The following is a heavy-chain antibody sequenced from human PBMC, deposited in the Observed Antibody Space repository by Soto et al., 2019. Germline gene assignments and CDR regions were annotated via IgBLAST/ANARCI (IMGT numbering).Heavy chain of an antibody. V-gene: IGHV3-30-3*01. D-gene: IGHD2-2*01. Sequence: GGSLRLSCAASGFTFSGYAMHWVRQAPGKGLEWVAVISYDGSNKNYADSVKGRFTISRDNSKSTLWLQMNGQRAEDTAVYYCARAAAEPAAITPYYYGIDVWGQGTTVTVSS. CDR1: GFTFSGYA. CDR2: ISYDGSNK. CDR3: ARAAAEPAAITPYYYGIDV. J-gene: IGHJ6*02.